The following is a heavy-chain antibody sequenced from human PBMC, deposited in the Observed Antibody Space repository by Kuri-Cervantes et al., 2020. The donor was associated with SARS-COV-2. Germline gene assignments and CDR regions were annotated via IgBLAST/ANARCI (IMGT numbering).Heavy chain of an antibody. Sequence: SETLSLTCTVSGGSINSYYWSRIRQPPGKGLEWIGEINHSGSTNYNPSLKSRVTISVDTSKNQFSLKLSSVTAADTAVYYCARDPRYLARGGGFDYWGQGTLVTVSS. CDR1: GGSINSYY. D-gene: IGHD1-14*01. CDR3: ARDPRYLARGGGFDY. V-gene: IGHV4-34*01. J-gene: IGHJ4*02. CDR2: INHSGST.